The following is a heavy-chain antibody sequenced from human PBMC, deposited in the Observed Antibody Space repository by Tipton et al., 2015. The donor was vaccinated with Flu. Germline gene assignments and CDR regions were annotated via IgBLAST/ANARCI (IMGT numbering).Heavy chain of an antibody. D-gene: IGHD3-10*02. CDR2: IYHSGST. J-gene: IGHJ4*02. CDR3: ARHTGDSVRGIIDY. Sequence: WVRQPPGKGLEWIGTIYHSGSTYYNPSLKSRVTISVDTSKNQFSLKLSSVTAADTAVYYCARHTGDSVRGIIDYWGQGTLVTVSS. V-gene: IGHV4-38-2*01.